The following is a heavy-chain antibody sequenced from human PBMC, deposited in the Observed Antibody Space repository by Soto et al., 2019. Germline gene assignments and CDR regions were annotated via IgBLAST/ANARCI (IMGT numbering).Heavy chain of an antibody. CDR1: GVSLSTGGVG. J-gene: IGHJ4*02. D-gene: IGHD2-15*01. CDR3: AHMRAAKFDY. V-gene: IGHV2-5*02. CDR2: IYWDDDQ. Sequence: QITLKESGPTLVKPTQTLTLTCNVSGVSLSTGGVGVGWIRQPPGKALEWLALIYWDDDQPSSPSLKSRLTISKDTSKNQVILTMPNMAPEDTATYHCAHMRAAKFDYWGQGTLVTVSS.